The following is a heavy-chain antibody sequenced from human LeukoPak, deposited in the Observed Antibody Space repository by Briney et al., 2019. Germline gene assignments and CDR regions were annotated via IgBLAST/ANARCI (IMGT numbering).Heavy chain of an antibody. CDR2: VFYTGDT. CDR3: ARVLRDGHNDPFDN. D-gene: IGHD5-24*01. CDR1: GGSISSSSYF. J-gene: IGHJ4*02. V-gene: IGHV4-39*01. Sequence: PSETLSLTCTVSGGSISSSSYFWGWIRQPPAKGLEWIGSVFYTGDTYYSPSLKSRVTLSVDTSKNHFSLRLTSVTAADAAVNYCARVLRDGHNDPFDNWGQGTLVTVSS.